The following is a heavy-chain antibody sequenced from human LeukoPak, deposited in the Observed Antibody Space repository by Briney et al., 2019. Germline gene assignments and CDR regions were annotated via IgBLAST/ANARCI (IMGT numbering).Heavy chain of an antibody. J-gene: IGHJ4*02. CDR3: ARDYGFWSRYPY. Sequence: PGASVKVSCKASGYTFSSYYMHWVRQAPGQGLEWMGIINPSGGSTSYAQKFQGRVTMTRDTSTRTVYMEVSSLRSEDTAVYYCARDYGFWSRYPYWGQGTLVTVSS. CDR2: INPSGGST. D-gene: IGHD3-3*01. V-gene: IGHV1-46*01. CDR1: GYTFSSYY.